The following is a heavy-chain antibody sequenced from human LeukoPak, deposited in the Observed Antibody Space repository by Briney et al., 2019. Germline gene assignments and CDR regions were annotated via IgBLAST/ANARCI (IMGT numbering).Heavy chain of an antibody. J-gene: IGHJ5*02. CDR3: AKDRYGDQNWFDP. Sequence: GGSLRLSCAASGFTFSSYGMHWVRQAPGKGLERVAFIRYAGSNKYYADSVKGRFTISRDNSKNTLYLQMNSLRAEDTAVYYCAKDRYGDQNWFDPWGQGTLVTVSS. CDR1: GFTFSSYG. V-gene: IGHV3-30*02. D-gene: IGHD4-17*01. CDR2: IRYAGSNK.